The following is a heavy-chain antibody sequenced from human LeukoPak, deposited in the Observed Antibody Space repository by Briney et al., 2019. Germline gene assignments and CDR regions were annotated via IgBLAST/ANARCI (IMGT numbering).Heavy chain of an antibody. CDR1: GGSISSGGYY. J-gene: IGHJ6*02. CDR3: VRDVVINYYYGMNV. CDR2: IYYSGST. V-gene: IGHV4-31*03. D-gene: IGHD3-22*01. Sequence: SETLSLTCTVSGGSISSGGYYWSWIRQHPGKGLEWIGYIYYSGSTYYNPSLKSRVTISVDTSKNQFSLKLSSVTAADTAVYYCVRDVVINYYYGMNVWGQGTTVTVSS.